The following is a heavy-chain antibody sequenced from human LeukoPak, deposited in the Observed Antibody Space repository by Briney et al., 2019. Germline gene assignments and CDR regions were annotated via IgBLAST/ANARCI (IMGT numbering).Heavy chain of an antibody. CDR1: GGSISSGGYY. V-gene: IGHV4-39*07. J-gene: IGHJ4*02. CDR2: INHSGST. Sequence: PSETLSLTCTVSGGSISSGGYYWSWIRQPPGKGLEWIGEINHSGSTNYNPSLKSRVTISVDTSKNQFSLKLSSVTAADTAVYYCARGRITTIYYDYVWGSYRYTGHYFDYWGQGTLVTVSS. D-gene: IGHD3-16*02. CDR3: ARGRITTIYYDYVWGSYRYTGHYFDY.